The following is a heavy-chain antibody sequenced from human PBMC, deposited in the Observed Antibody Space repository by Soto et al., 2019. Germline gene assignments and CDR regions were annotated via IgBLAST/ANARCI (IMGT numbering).Heavy chain of an antibody. J-gene: IGHJ6*02. CDR3: VGQGIDCLPGLVDV. Sequence: QVQLQQSGPRLVKPSETLSLTCTVSSGPDRSHNWGWIRQPPGRGLEWIGYVYYTGDTAYNPSLRGRVTMSADTSTTDISLTLTSVPAADTAVYYWVGQGIDCLPGLVDVWGQGTTVSVSS. V-gene: IGHV4-59*08. D-gene: IGHD2-21*02. CDR1: SGPDRSHN. CDR2: VYYTGDT.